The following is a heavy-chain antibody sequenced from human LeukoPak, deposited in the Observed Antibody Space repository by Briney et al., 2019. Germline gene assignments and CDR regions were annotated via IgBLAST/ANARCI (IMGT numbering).Heavy chain of an antibody. D-gene: IGHD2-15*01. Sequence: GGSLRLSCAASGITVSSNYMSWVRQAPGKGLEWVSVIYSGGSTYYAESVKGRFTISRDNSKNTLYLQMKSLRAEDTAVYYCARVIGATWFDPWGQGTLVTVSS. V-gene: IGHV3-66*01. CDR1: GITVSSNY. J-gene: IGHJ5*02. CDR2: IYSGGST. CDR3: ARVIGATWFDP.